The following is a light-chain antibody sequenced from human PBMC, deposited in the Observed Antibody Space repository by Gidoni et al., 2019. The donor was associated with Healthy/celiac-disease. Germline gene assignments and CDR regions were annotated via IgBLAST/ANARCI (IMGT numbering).Light chain of an antibody. Sequence: QSALTQPASVSGSPGQSITISCTGTSSDVGGYNYVSWYHHHPGKAPKLMIYEVSNRPSGVSNRFSGSKSGNTASLTISGLQAEDEADYYCSSYTSSSTLVFGTGTKVTVL. CDR1: SSDVGGYNY. J-gene: IGLJ1*01. CDR2: EVS. CDR3: SSYTSSSTLV. V-gene: IGLV2-14*01.